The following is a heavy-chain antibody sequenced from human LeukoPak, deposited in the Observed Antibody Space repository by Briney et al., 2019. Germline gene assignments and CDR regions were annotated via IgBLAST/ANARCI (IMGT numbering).Heavy chain of an antibody. Sequence: GGSLRLSCSASGFTFSSYAMHWVRPAPGKGLEYVSTINTNGSTTYYTDPLGGRFTISRDNYKNTLYVQMSSLRAEDTAVYCCVKDRTTVTTGGGAFDIWGQGTMVTVSS. CDR3: VKDRTTVTTGGGAFDI. D-gene: IGHD4-17*01. V-gene: IGHV3-64*05. J-gene: IGHJ3*02. CDR2: INTNGSTT. CDR1: GFTFSSYA.